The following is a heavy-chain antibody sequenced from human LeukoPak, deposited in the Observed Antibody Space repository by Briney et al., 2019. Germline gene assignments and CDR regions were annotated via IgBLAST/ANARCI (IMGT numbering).Heavy chain of an antibody. J-gene: IGHJ6*03. CDR2: IRSKAYGGTT. V-gene: IGHV3-49*04. CDR3: TRVDSSSWYSYYYYYMDV. CDR1: GFTFGDYA. Sequence: GGSLRLSCTASGFTFGDYAMSWVRQAPGKGLEWVGFIRSKAYGGTTEYAASVKGRFTISRDDSKSIAYLQMNSLKTEDTAVYYCTRVDSSSWYSYYYYYMDVWGKGTTVTISS. D-gene: IGHD6-13*01.